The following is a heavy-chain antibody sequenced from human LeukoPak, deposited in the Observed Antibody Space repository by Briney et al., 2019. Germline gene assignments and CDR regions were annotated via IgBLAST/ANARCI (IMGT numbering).Heavy chain of an antibody. D-gene: IGHD5-12*01. Sequence: KPSETLSLTCAVYGGSFSGYYWSWIRQPPGKGLEWIGEINHSGSTNYNPSLKSRVTISVDTSKNQFSLKLSSVTAADTAVYYCARYVAGATTTHYFDYWGQGTLVTVSS. CDR1: GGSFSGYY. CDR2: INHSGST. J-gene: IGHJ4*02. CDR3: ARYVAGATTTHYFDY. V-gene: IGHV4-34*01.